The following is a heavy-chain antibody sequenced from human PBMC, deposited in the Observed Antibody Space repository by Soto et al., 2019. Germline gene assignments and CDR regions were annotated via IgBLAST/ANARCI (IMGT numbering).Heavy chain of an antibody. CDR3: AREAQGVYCSGGSCYSGLRLGAFDI. CDR2: ISAYNGNT. J-gene: IGHJ3*02. Sequence: ASVKVSCKASGYTFTSYGISWVRQAPGQGLEWMGWISAYNGNTNYAQKLQGRVTMTTDTSTSTAYMELRSLRSDDTAVYYCAREAQGVYCSGGSCYSGLRLGAFDIWGQGTMVTVSS. CDR1: GYTFTSYG. V-gene: IGHV1-18*04. D-gene: IGHD2-15*01.